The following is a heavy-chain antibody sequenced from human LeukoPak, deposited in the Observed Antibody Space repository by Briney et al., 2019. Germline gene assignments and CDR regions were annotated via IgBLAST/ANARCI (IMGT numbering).Heavy chain of an antibody. J-gene: IGHJ4*02. CDR1: GGSISSYY. CDR2: IYTSGST. CDR3: AREGLGETYFEY. V-gene: IGHV4-4*07. D-gene: IGHD3-10*01. Sequence: SETLSLTCTVSGGSISSYYWSWIRQPAGKGLEWIGHIYTSGSTNYNPSLKSRVTMSVDTSKNQFSLKVTSVTAADTAVYYCAREGLGETYFEYWGRGILVTVSS.